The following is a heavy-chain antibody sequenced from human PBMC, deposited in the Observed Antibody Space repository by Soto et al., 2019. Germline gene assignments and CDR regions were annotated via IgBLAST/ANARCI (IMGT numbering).Heavy chain of an antibody. CDR2: INHSGST. Sequence: QVQLQQWGAGLLKPSETLSLTCAVYGGSFSGYYWSWIRQPPGKGLEWIGEINHSGSTNYNPSLKSRVTISVDTSKNQFSLKLSSVTAADTAVYYCARGPRRSGGDYFDYWGQGTLVTVSS. J-gene: IGHJ4*02. CDR3: ARGPRRSGGDYFDY. CDR1: GGSFSGYY. D-gene: IGHD2-15*01. V-gene: IGHV4-34*01.